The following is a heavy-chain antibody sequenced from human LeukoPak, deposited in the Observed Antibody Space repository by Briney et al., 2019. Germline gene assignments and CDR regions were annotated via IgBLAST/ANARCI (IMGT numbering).Heavy chain of an antibody. Sequence: SETLSLTCTVSGGSISSYYWSWIRQLPGKGLEWIGYIYYSGSTNYNPSLKSRVTISVDTSKNQFSLKLSSVTAADTAVYYCARTMYYYGSGSSTHFDYWGQGALVTVSS. CDR3: ARTMYYYGSGSSTHFDY. CDR1: GGSISSYY. D-gene: IGHD3-10*01. CDR2: IYYSGST. V-gene: IGHV4-59*08. J-gene: IGHJ4*02.